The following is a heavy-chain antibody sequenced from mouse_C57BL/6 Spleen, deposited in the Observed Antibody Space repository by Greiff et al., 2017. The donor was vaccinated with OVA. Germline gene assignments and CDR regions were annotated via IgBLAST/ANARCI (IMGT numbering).Heavy chain of an antibody. D-gene: IGHD2-5*01. CDR3: ARTYSNYLAWFAY. Sequence: VKLMESGPGLVQPSQRLSITCTVSGFSLTSYGVHWVRQSPGKGLEWLGVIWSGGSTDYNAAFISRLSISKDNSKSQVFFKMNSLQADDTAIYYCARTYSNYLAWFAYWGQGTLVTVSA. CDR1: GFSLTSYG. CDR2: IWSGGST. J-gene: IGHJ3*01. V-gene: IGHV2-2*01.